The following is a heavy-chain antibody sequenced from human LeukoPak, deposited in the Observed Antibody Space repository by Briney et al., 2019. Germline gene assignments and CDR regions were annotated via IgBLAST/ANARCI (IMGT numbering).Heavy chain of an antibody. J-gene: IGHJ4*02. V-gene: IGHV3-43*01. CDR1: GFTFDDYM. CDR2: ITLNGGNT. Sequence: GGSLRLSCAASGFTFDDYMMHWVRQAPGKGLEWVSFITLNGGNTYYADSVKGRFTISRDNSKNSLYLQMNSLRTEDTALYYCAKGGGLTGYQRIDYWGQGTLVTVSS. CDR3: AKGGGLTGYQRIDY. D-gene: IGHD3-9*01.